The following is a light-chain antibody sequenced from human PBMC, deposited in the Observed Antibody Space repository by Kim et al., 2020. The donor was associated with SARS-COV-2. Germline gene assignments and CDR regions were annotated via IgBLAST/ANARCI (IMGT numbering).Light chain of an antibody. Sequence: SSELTQDPAVSVALGQTVRTTCQGDSLRNYYASWYQQKPGQAPVLVIYGKNNRPSGIPDRFSGSSSGNTASMTITGAQAEDEADYYCNSRDSSGNHLGVFGTGTKVTVL. J-gene: IGLJ1*01. CDR3: NSRDSSGNHLGV. CDR2: GKN. V-gene: IGLV3-19*01. CDR1: SLRNYY.